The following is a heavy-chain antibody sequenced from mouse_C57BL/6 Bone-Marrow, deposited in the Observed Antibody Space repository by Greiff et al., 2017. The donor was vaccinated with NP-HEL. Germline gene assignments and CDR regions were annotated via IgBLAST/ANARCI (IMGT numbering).Heavy chain of an antibody. V-gene: IGHV1-61*01. CDR3: ARRDGSRTGDFDG. D-gene: IGHD1-1*01. J-gene: IGHJ1*03. CDR2: INPSDSET. CDR1: GYTFTSYW. Sequence: QVQLQQPGAELVRPGSSVKLSCKASGYTFTSYWMDWVKQRPGQGLEWIGNINPSDSETHYNQKFKDKSTLTVDKSSSTAYMQLSNLTSEDSAVYDWARRDGSRTGDFDGWGTGTTVTVSS.